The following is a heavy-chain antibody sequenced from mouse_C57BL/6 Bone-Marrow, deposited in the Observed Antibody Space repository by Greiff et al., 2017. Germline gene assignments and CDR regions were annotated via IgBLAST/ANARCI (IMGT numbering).Heavy chain of an antibody. CDR1: GYTFTSYW. CDR3: ARGFDYGSSYDFDY. D-gene: IGHD1-1*01. CDR2: IDPNSGGT. Sequence: QVQLQQPGAELVKPGASVKLSCKASGYTFTSYWMHWVKQRPGRGLEWIGRIDPNSGGTKYNEKFKSKATLTVDKSSSTASMQLSSLTSEDAAVYYCARGFDYGSSYDFDYWGQGTTLTVSS. J-gene: IGHJ2*01. V-gene: IGHV1-72*01.